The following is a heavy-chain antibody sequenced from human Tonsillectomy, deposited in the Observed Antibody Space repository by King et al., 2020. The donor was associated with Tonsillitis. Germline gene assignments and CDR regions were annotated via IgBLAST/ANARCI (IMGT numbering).Heavy chain of an antibody. CDR2: IYYSGTI. V-gene: IGHV4-59*08. CDR3: ARHPLPYWYFNL. CDR1: GGSISSYY. J-gene: IGHJ2*01. Sequence: VQLQESGPGLVKPSETLSLTCTVSGGSISSYYGSWIRQPPGKGLEWIGYIYYSGTIKYNPSLKSRVTISLDTSKKQFSMNLRSVTAADTAVYYCARHPLPYWYFNLWGRGTLVTVSS.